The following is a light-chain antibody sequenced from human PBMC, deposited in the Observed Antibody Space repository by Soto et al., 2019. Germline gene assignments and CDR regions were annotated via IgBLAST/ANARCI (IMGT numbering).Light chain of an antibody. V-gene: IGKV3-20*01. CDR1: QSVSRSY. CDR3: QQYDTSPQWT. Sequence: EIVLTQYPGTLSLSPGERATLSCRASQSVSRSYLAWYQQKPGQAPRLLIYGASSRATGIPDRFSGSGSGTDFTLTISRLEAEDFAVYYCQQYDTSPQWTFGQGTKVEIK. J-gene: IGKJ1*01. CDR2: GAS.